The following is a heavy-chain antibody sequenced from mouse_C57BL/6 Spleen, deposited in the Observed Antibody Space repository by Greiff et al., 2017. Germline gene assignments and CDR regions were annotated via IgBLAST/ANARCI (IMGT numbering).Heavy chain of an antibody. V-gene: IGHV1-54*01. CDR3: ARSEDYDLSY. CDR1: GYAFTNYL. CDR2: INPGSGGT. D-gene: IGHD2-4*01. J-gene: IGHJ3*01. Sequence: VQLQESGAELVRPGTSVKVSCKASGYAFTNYLIEWVKQRPGQGLEWIGVINPGSGGTNYNEKFKGKATLTADKSSSTAYMQLSSLTSEDSAVYFCARSEDYDLSYWGQGSLVNVSA.